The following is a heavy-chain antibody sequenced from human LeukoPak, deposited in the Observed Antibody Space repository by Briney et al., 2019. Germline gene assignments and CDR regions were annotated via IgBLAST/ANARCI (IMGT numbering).Heavy chain of an antibody. CDR1: GTSISSSGYF. D-gene: IGHD3-22*01. J-gene: IGHJ5*02. CDR2: LHYAGST. CDR3: ASLDSSSGWFDP. Sequence: SETLSLTCSVSGTSISSSGYFWGWVSQPPGSGLEWIGSLHYAGSTFYKPSLNSRVTISGDTSKNQFSLRLRSVTAADTAVYYCASLDSSSGWFDPWGQGTLVTVSS. V-gene: IGHV4-39*01.